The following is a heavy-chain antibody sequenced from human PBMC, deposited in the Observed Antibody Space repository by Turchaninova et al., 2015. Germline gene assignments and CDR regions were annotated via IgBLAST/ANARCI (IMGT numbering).Heavy chain of an antibody. Sequence: GTLSLTCAVSGDFTSSNFWWTWVRQTPRKGLEYIGDISDSWNTNYNPSLKSRVTISLAQSKNRFSLRLRSVTVAVTALYYCSRAVAAFCTSVSCYGRRLDSWGQGVRVTVSS. CDR3: SRAVAAFCTSVSCYGRRLDS. V-gene: IGHV4-4*02. D-gene: IGHD2-2*01. J-gene: IGHJ5*02. CDR2: ISDSWNT. CDR1: GDFTSSNFW.